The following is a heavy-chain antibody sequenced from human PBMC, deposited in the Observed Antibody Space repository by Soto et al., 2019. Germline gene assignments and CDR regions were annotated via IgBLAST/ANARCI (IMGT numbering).Heavy chain of an antibody. CDR2: ISSSGSTI. D-gene: IGHD5-12*01. CDR1: GFTFSSYE. J-gene: IGHJ6*02. V-gene: IGHV3-48*03. CDR3: ARDSVSGYGGRADYYYGMDV. Sequence: GGSLRLSCAASGFTFSSYEMNWVRQAPGKGLEWVSYISSSGSTIYYADSVKGRFTISRDNAKNSLYLQMNSLRAEDTAVYYCARDSVSGYGGRADYYYGMDVWGQGTAVTVSS.